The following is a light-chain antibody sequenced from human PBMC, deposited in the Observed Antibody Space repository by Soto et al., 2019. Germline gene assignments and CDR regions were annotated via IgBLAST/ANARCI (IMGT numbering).Light chain of an antibody. CDR1: QSMSTW. CDR3: QQYHSYSQP. V-gene: IGKV1-5*01. Sequence: DIQMTQSPSTLSASVGDRVAITCRASQSMSTWLAWYQQKPGKAPKFLIYDASSLQSGVPSRFSGSGSGTEFTLTIPSLYPDDFANYHCQQYHSYSQPFGQGTK. J-gene: IGKJ1*01. CDR2: DAS.